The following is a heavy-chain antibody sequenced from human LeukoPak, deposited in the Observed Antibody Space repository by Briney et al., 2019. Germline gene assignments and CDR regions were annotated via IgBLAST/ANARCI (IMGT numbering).Heavy chain of an antibody. Sequence: PSETLSLTCTVSGGSITSSSYYWGWIRQPPGKGLEWIGSIYYSGSTYYNPSLKSRVTISVDTSKNQFSLRLSSVTAADTAVYYCARAGHYRASGTYVQNKWFDPWGQGTLVTVSS. CDR2: IYYSGST. CDR3: ARAGHYRASGTYVQNKWFDP. CDR1: GGSITSSSYY. D-gene: IGHD3-10*01. V-gene: IGHV4-39*07. J-gene: IGHJ5*02.